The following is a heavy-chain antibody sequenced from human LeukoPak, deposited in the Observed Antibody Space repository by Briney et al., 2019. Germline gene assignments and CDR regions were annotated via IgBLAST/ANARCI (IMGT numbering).Heavy chain of an antibody. V-gene: IGHV3-48*03. Sequence: GGSLRLSCAASGFTFSSYEMNWVRQAPGKGLEWVSYISSSGSTIYYADSVKGRLTSSRDNAKNSLYLQMNSLRAEDTAVYYCSRVYYYMDVWGKGATVTVSS. CDR1: GFTFSSYE. CDR3: SRVYYYMDV. CDR2: ISSSGSTI. J-gene: IGHJ6*03.